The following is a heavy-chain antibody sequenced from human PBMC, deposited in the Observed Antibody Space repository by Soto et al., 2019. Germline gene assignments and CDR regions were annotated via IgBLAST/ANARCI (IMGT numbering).Heavy chain of an antibody. CDR2: IYYSGST. J-gene: IGHJ6*03. CDR1: GGSISSYY. V-gene: IGHV4-59*08. D-gene: IGHD3-10*01. CDR3: ARRLEYVHSGSTIYYYYYYMDV. Sequence: PSETLSLTCTVSGGSISSYYWSWIRQPPGKGLEWIGYIYYSGSTNYNPSLKSRVTISVDTSKNQFSLKLSSVTAADTAVYYCARRLEYVHSGSTIYYYYYYMDVWGKGTTVTVSS.